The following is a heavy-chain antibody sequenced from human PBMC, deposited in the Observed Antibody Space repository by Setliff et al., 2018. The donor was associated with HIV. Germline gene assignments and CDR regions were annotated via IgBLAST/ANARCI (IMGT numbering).Heavy chain of an antibody. CDR2: IFYSGTT. V-gene: IGHV4-59*12. D-gene: IGHD5-18*01. CDR3: AAWGPRYSYAPYFFDS. Sequence: SETLSLTCTVSGGSFSTYYWNWIRQPPGKGPEWIGYIFYSGTTSYNPSLESRITISVDASRNQFSLRLSSVTAADTAVYYCAAWGPRYSYAPYFFDSWGQGTLVTVSS. J-gene: IGHJ4*02. CDR1: GGSFSTYY.